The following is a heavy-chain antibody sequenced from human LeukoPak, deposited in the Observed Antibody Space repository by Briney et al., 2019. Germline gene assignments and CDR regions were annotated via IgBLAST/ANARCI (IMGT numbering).Heavy chain of an antibody. Sequence: PSETLSLTCSVSGGSITSSSYYWGWVRQPRGKGLEWIGRMYYTESTYSTPTLKSRIIMSVDTSKNQFSLKLISVTAADTAMYYCARQVYSSIYSTRATQCDYWGQGTLVTVSS. J-gene: IGHJ4*02. V-gene: IGHV4-39*01. CDR1: GGSITSSSYY. CDR2: MYYTEST. D-gene: IGHD3-3*02. CDR3: ARQVYSSIYSTRATQCDY.